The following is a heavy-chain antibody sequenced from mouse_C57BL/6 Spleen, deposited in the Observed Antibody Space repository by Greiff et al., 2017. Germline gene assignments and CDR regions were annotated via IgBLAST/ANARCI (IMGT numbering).Heavy chain of an antibody. CDR2: IYPGSGNT. CDR1: GYTFTDYY. D-gene: IGHD4-1*01. CDR3: ARGGANWDRRSPWYFDV. V-gene: IGHV1-84*01. J-gene: IGHJ1*03. Sequence: QVQLQQSGPELVKPGASVKISCKASGYTFTDYYINWVKQRPGQGLEWIGWIYPGSGNTKYNEKFKGKATLTVDTSSSTAYMQLSSLTSEDSAVYCCARGGANWDRRSPWYFDVWGTGTTVTVSS.